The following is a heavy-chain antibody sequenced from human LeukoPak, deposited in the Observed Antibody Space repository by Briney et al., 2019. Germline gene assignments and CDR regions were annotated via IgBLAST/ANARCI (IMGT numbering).Heavy chain of an antibody. V-gene: IGHV3-23*01. CDR3: ATDSSGYYLPDY. CDR1: GFTFSSYA. D-gene: IGHD3-22*01. J-gene: IGHJ4*02. CDR2: ISGSGGST. Sequence: GGSLRLSCAASGFTFSSYAMSWVRQAPGKGLEWVSAISGSGGSTYYADSVKGRFTISRDNSKNTLYLQMNSLRAEDTAVYYCATDSSGYYLPDYWGQGTLVTVSS.